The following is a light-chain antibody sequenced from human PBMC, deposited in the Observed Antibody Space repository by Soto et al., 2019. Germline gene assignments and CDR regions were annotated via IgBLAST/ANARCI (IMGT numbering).Light chain of an antibody. CDR1: QSVSSN. CDR2: GAS. CDR3: QQYNNWPWT. Sequence: EIVMTQSPATLSVSPGERGTLSCRASQSVSSNLAWYQQKPGQAPRLLIYGASTRATGIPARFSGSRSGTELTLTISSLQTEDFAVYYCQQYNNWPWTFGQGNKVEIK. J-gene: IGKJ1*01. V-gene: IGKV3-15*01.